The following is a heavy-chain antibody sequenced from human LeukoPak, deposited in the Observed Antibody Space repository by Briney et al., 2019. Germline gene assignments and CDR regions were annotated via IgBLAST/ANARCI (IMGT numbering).Heavy chain of an antibody. J-gene: IGHJ4*02. CDR1: GFTFGSCW. Sequence: GGSLRLSWAASGFTFGSCWMNWVRQPPGEGLEWVANINQNGSQKFYVDSVKGRFTISRDNANNSLYLQMNSLRAEDTAVYYCAIERYYDSSGYYDYWGQGTLVTVSS. CDR2: INQNGSQK. CDR3: AIERYYDSSGYYDY. D-gene: IGHD3-22*01. V-gene: IGHV3-7*03.